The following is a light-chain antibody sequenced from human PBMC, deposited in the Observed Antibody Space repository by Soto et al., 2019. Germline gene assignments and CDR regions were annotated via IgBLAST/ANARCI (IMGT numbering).Light chain of an antibody. CDR3: QQYYSSPPWT. Sequence: DIVMTQSPDSLAVSLGERATINCRSSQSVFFSPTNRNNLAWYQQKPGQPPRLLLYWASTRQSGVPDRFSGSASATDFTLTISSLQAEDVAVYYCQQYYSSPPWTFGQGTKVEIK. J-gene: IGKJ1*01. CDR1: QSVFFSPTNRNN. CDR2: WAS. V-gene: IGKV4-1*01.